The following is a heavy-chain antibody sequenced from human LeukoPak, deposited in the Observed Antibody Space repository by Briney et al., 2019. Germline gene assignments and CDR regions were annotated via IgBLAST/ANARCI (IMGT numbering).Heavy chain of an antibody. CDR1: GFTFSSYA. CDR2: ISYDGSNK. Sequence: QPGGSLRLSCAASGFTFSSYAMHWVRQAPGKGLEWVAVISYDGSNKYYADSVKGRFTISRDNSKNTLYLQMNSLRAEDTAVYYCARASGGYIEGFFDYWGQGTLVTVSS. D-gene: IGHD5-12*01. CDR3: ARASGGYIEGFFDY. V-gene: IGHV3-30-3*01. J-gene: IGHJ4*02.